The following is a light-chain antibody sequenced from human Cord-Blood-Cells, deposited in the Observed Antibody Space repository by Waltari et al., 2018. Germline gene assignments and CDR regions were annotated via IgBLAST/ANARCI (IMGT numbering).Light chain of an antibody. Sequence: QSALTQPASVSGSPGQSITISCTGTSSDVGSDNLAPRYHKHPGKAPKLMLYEGSKRPSGVSNRFSGSKSGNTASLTISGLQAEDEADYYCCSYAGSSTFYVFGTGTKVTVL. CDR2: EGS. V-gene: IGLV2-23*01. CDR3: CSYAGSSTFYV. J-gene: IGLJ1*01. CDR1: SSDVGSDNL.